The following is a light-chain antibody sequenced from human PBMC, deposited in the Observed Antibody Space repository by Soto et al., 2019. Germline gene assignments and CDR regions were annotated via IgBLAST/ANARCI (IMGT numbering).Light chain of an antibody. CDR3: QQLNDRRFS. V-gene: IGKV1D-13*01. CDR2: AAS. CDR1: QGIRSA. J-gene: IGKJ2*01. Sequence: AIQLTQSPSSLSASVGDRVTITCRASQGIRSALGWYQQKPGKVPKLLIYAASTLQSGVPSRFSGSGFGTDFTLTINSLQPEDFATYYCQQLNDRRFSFGQGTKLDIK.